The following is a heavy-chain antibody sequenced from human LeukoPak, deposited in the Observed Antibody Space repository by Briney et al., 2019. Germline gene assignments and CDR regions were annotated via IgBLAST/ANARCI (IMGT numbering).Heavy chain of an antibody. D-gene: IGHD3-22*01. CDR2: INHSGST. CDR3: ARGGNYYDSSGSTSDFDY. V-gene: IGHV4-34*01. CDR1: GESFSGYY. Sequence: SETLSLTCAVYGESFSGYYWSWIRQPPGKGLEWIGEINHSGSTNYNPSLKSRVTISVDTSKNHFSLKLSSVTAADMAVYYCARGGNYYDSSGSTSDFDYWGQGTLVTVSP. J-gene: IGHJ4*02.